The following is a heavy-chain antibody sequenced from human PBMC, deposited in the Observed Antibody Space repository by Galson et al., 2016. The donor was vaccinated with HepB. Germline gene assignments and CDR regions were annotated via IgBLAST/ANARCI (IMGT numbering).Heavy chain of an antibody. D-gene: IGHD2-21*02. J-gene: IGHJ4*02. Sequence: ETLSLTCTVSGGSVSSGYYYWSWIRQPPGKGLEWMGYIYSIGSSDYNPPLKSRVTISVDTSKNQFSLRLTSVTAADTAVYYCARWEANCGGACYFVDYWGQGTLVTVSS. V-gene: IGHV4-61*01. CDR1: GGSVSSGYYY. CDR3: ARWEANCGGACYFVDY. CDR2: IYSIGSS.